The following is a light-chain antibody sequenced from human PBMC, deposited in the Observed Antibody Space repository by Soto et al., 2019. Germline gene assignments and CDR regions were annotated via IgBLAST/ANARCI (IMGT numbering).Light chain of an antibody. CDR2: GVT. V-gene: IGLV2-14*01. Sequence: QSALTQPASVSGSPGQSITISCTGTSSDVGGYNYVSWYQQHPGKAPKLVIYGVTYRPSGVSARFSGSKFQNTASLTISGLQAEDEADYYCSSFRTGGVVVFGGGTKLTVL. CDR3: SSFRTGGVVV. J-gene: IGLJ3*02. CDR1: SSDVGGYNY.